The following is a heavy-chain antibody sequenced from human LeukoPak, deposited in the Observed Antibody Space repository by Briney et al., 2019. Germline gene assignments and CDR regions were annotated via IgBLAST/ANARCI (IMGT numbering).Heavy chain of an antibody. Sequence: SSETLSLTCTVSGGSISSGGYYWSWIRQPPGKGLEWIGYIYHSGSTYYNPSLKSRVTISVDTSKSQLSLRLSSVTAADTAVYYCAGGRQWLAFDYWGQGALVTVSS. D-gene: IGHD6-19*01. CDR1: GGSISSGGYY. J-gene: IGHJ4*02. V-gene: IGHV4-30-2*02. CDR3: AGGRQWLAFDY. CDR2: IYHSGST.